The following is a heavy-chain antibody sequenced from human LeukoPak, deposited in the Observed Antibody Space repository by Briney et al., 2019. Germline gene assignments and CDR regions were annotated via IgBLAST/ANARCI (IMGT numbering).Heavy chain of an antibody. CDR3: ARDKWFGETDY. J-gene: IGHJ4*02. D-gene: IGHD3-10*01. CDR2: ISASGTIT. V-gene: IGHV3-48*03. Sequence: PGGSLRLSCAASGFTFSSFEMNWVRQAPGKGLEWISYISASGTITHYADSVEGRFTISRDNAKNSLYLQMNSLRAEDTAVYYCARDKWFGETDYWGQGTLVTVSS. CDR1: GFTFSSFE.